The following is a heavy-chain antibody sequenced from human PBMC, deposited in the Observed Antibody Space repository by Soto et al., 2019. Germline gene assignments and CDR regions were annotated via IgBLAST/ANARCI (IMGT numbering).Heavy chain of an antibody. CDR3: AIGTGVNYDILTGP. D-gene: IGHD3-9*01. V-gene: IGHV4-59*01. CDR2: IRYSGST. CDR1: GGSISSDY. Sequence: SETLSLTCTVSGGSISSDYWSWIRQPPGKGLEWIGYIRYSGSTNYNPSLKSRVTISVDTSKNQFSLEVSSVTAADTAVYYCAIGTGVNYDILTGPWGQGTLVPVSS. J-gene: IGHJ4*02.